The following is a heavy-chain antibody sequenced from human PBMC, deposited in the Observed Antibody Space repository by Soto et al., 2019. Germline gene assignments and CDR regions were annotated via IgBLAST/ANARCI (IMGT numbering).Heavy chain of an antibody. CDR3: ARHESRVTMVRGVIARAPKDWFDP. V-gene: IGHV4-59*08. D-gene: IGHD3-10*01. J-gene: IGHJ5*02. CDR2: IYYSGST. Sequence: SETLSLTCTVSGGSISSYYWSWFRQPPGKGLEWIGYIYYSGSTNYNPSLKSRVTISVDTSKNQFSLKLSSVTAADTAVYYCARHESRVTMVRGVIARAPKDWFDPWGQGTLVTVSA. CDR1: GGSISSYY.